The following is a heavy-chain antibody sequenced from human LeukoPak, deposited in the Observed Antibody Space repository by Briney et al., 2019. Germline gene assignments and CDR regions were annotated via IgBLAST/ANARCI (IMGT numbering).Heavy chain of an antibody. J-gene: IGHJ4*02. CDR3: ARGRGSYSLGPFDY. Sequence: PSQTLSLTCTVSGGSISSYYWSWIRQPPGKGLEWIGYIYYSGSTNYNPSLKSRVTISVDTSKNQFSLKLSSVTAADTAVYYCARGRGSYSLGPFDYWGQGTLVTVSS. V-gene: IGHV4-59*01. CDR2: IYYSGST. CDR1: GGSISSYY. D-gene: IGHD1-26*01.